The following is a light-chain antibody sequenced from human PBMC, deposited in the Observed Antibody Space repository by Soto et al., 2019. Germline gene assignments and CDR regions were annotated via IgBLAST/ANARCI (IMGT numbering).Light chain of an antibody. CDR3: VAWDDSLNGHVV. CDR1: NPNIGTNH. CDR2: GNN. J-gene: IGLJ2*01. V-gene: IGLV1-44*01. Sequence: QSVLTQPPSASGTPGQRVAISCSGGNPNIGTNHVNWYQQLPGTAPKLLIYGNNQRPSGVPDRFSGSRSGTSASLAISGLQSEDEADYYCVAWDDSLNGHVVFGGGTKLTVL.